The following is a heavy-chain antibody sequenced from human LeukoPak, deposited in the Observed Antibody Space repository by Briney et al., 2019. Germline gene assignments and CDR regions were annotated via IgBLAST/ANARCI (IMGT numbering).Heavy chain of an antibody. V-gene: IGHV4-4*02. D-gene: IGHD2-21*02. CDR1: GGSISSSNW. CDR2: IYRSGST. CDR3: AVYCGGDCYSGVNNWFDP. Sequence: PSETLSLTCAVSGGSISSSNWWSWVRQPPGKGLEWIGEIYRSGSTNYNPSLKSRVTISVDKSKNQFSLKLSSVTAADTAVYYCAVYCGGDCYSGVNNWFDPWGQGTLVTVSS. J-gene: IGHJ5*02.